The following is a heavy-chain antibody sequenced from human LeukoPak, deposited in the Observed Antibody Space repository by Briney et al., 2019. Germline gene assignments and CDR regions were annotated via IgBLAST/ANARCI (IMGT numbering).Heavy chain of an antibody. CDR3: ARGGGPNWNYGEYGY. Sequence: ASVKVSCKASGYTFTGYYMHWVRQAPGQGLEWMGWINPNTGGTNYAQNFQGRVTMTRDTSISTAYMELNSLRSDDTAVYYCARGGGPNWNYGEYGYWGRGTLVTVSS. J-gene: IGHJ4*02. V-gene: IGHV1-2*02. CDR1: GYTFTGYY. D-gene: IGHD1-7*01. CDR2: INPNTGGT.